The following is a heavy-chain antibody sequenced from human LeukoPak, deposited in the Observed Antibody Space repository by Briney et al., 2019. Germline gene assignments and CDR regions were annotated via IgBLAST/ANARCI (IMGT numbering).Heavy chain of an antibody. J-gene: IGHJ4*02. V-gene: IGHV6-1*01. CDR2: TYYRSKWYN. Sequence: SQTLSLTCAISGDSVSSNSAAWNWIRQSPSRGLEWLGRTYYRSKWYNDYAVSVKSRITINPDTSKNQFSLQLNSVTPEDTAVYYCARDQDYYDSSGYYPFDYWGQGTLVTVSS. CDR1: GDSVSSNSAA. D-gene: IGHD3-22*01. CDR3: ARDQDYYDSSGYYPFDY.